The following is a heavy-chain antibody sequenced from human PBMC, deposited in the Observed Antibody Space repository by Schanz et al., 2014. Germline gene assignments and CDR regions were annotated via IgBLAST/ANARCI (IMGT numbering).Heavy chain of an antibody. CDR2: IYSDGST. D-gene: IGHD6-13*01. CDR1: GFTVSNNY. J-gene: IGHJ5*02. CDR3: ARGGGAAAST. V-gene: IGHV3-66*01. Sequence: EVQLVESGGGLVQPGGSLRLSCAASGFTVSNNYMSWVRQAPGKGLECVSIIYSDGSTYYVDSVKGRFIISRDNSKNTVYLQMNSLRAEDTAVYYCARGGGAAASTWGQGTLVTVSS.